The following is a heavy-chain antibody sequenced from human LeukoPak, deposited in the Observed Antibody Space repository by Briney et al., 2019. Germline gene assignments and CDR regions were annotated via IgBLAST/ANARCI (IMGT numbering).Heavy chain of an antibody. CDR2: FNWNGGST. Sequence: GGAPRLSCAASGFTLDDYGMSWVRQAPGKGGEWGSGFNWNGGSTGYADSVKGRFTISRDNAKNSLDLQMNSLRAEDTALYYCARVPLAGSGSYYAAPDYWGQGTLVTVSS. V-gene: IGHV3-20*04. J-gene: IGHJ4*02. D-gene: IGHD3-10*01. CDR1: GFTLDDYG. CDR3: ARVPLAGSGSYYAAPDY.